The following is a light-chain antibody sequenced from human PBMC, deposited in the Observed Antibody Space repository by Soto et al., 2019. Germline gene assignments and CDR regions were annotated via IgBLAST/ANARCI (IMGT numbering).Light chain of an antibody. CDR2: KAS. CDR1: QNIYIW. CDR3: QQYNGLPTWT. Sequence: DLQMTQSPSTLPASVGDRVTITCRASQNIYIWLAWYQKKPGKAPNLLIYKASTLQSGVPSRFSGNGSGTEFTLTITSLQPDDSATYYCQQYNGLPTWTFGQGTKVDIK. V-gene: IGKV1-5*03. J-gene: IGKJ1*01.